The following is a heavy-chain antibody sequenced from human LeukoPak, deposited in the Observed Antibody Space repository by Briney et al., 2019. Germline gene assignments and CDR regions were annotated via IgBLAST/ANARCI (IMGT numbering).Heavy chain of an antibody. J-gene: IGHJ4*02. CDR3: ASIAARRGY. CDR1: GYTFTGYY. V-gene: IGHV1-69*13. D-gene: IGHD6-6*01. CDR2: IIPIFGTA. Sequence: SVKVSCKASGYTFTGYYMHWVRQAPGQGLEWMGGIIPIFGTANYAQKFQGRVTITADESTSTAYMELSSLRSEDTAVYYCASIAARRGYWGQGTLVTVSS.